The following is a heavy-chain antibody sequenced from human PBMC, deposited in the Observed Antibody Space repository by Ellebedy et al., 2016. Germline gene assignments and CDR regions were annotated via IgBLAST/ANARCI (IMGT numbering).Heavy chain of an antibody. CDR2: TSYSGSA. D-gene: IGHD5-24*01. CDR3: AREPLEFDGSETFYLDH. J-gene: IGHJ4*02. V-gene: IGHV4-31*03. Sequence: LRLSCTVSGDSVSSADSYWCWIRQLPGKGLEWIGYTSYSGSAYYNPSLGSRAIISVDTSKNQFSLKVKSVTAADTAVYYCAREPLEFDGSETFYLDHWGQGTLVTVPS. CDR1: GDSVSSADSY.